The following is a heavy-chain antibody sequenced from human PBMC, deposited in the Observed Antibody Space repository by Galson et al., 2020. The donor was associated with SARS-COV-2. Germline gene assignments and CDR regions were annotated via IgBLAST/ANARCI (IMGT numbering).Heavy chain of an antibody. V-gene: IGHV3-53*01. Sequence: GGSLRLSCEASGFTVSANYMSWVRQAPGKGLEWASVIYSDGSTSYADSVKGRITISRDTSTNTLYLQMNSMRAEDSAVYYCARDRGGGYGLDVWGQGTTVSVSS. CDR1: GFTVSANY. D-gene: IGHD3-16*01. CDR3: ARDRGGGYGLDV. J-gene: IGHJ6*02. CDR2: IYSDGST.